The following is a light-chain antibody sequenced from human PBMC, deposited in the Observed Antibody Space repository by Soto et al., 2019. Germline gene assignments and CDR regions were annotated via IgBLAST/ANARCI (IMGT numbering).Light chain of an antibody. CDR2: EVS. V-gene: IGLV2-14*01. CDR3: NSFTSSSAGV. Sequence: QSVLTQPASVSGSPGQSITISCTGTSSDVGAYNYVSWYQQHPGKAPKLLIYEVSNRPSGVSNRFSGSKSGNTASLTISGLQAEDETDYYCNSFTSSSAGVFGGGTKLTVL. CDR1: SSDVGAYNY. J-gene: IGLJ3*02.